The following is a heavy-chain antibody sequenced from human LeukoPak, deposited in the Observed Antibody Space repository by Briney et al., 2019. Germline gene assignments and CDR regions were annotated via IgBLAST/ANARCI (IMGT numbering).Heavy chain of an antibody. CDR3: ARQGYSSADY. Sequence: GESLKISCKGSGYSFTNYWIGWVRQMSGKGLEWMGIIYPGDSDTRYSPFFQGQVTVSADKSISTAYLQWSSLKASDTAMYYCARQGYSSADYWGQGTLVTVSS. J-gene: IGHJ4*02. V-gene: IGHV5-51*01. D-gene: IGHD6-19*01. CDR2: IYPGDSDT. CDR1: GYSFTNYW.